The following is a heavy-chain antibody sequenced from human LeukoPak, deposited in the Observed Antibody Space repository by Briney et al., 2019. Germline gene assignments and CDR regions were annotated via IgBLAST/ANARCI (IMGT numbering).Heavy chain of an antibody. CDR2: KKQDGSEK. J-gene: IGHJ1*01. CDR1: GFTFSSHW. CDR3: VRDSSGYDFWSGLFQH. D-gene: IGHD3-3*01. V-gene: IGHV3-7*01. Sequence: GGSLRLSCAASGFTFSSHWMSWVRQAPGKGLEWVANKKQDGSEKYYVDSVKGRFTISRDNAKNSLYLQMNSLRAEDTAVYYCVRDSSGYDFWSGLFQHWGQGTLVTVSS.